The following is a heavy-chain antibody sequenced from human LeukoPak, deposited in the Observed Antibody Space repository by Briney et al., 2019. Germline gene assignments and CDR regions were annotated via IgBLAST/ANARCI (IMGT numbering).Heavy chain of an antibody. CDR1: GFTFSSYG. Sequence: GGSLRLSCAASGFTFSSYGMHWVRQAPGKGLEWVAVISYDGSNKYYADSVKGRFTISRDNSKNTLYLQMNSLRAEDTAVYYCARTYDSSGYYPYWYFDLWGRGTLVTVSS. CDR3: ARTYDSSGYYPYWYFDL. J-gene: IGHJ2*01. V-gene: IGHV3-30-3*01. D-gene: IGHD3-22*01. CDR2: ISYDGSNK.